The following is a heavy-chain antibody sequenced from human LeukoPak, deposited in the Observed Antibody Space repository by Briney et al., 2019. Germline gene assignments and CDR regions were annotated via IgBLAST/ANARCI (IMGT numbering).Heavy chain of an antibody. J-gene: IGHJ4*02. CDR3: ARVEKYQVYQLPPYQLFDF. D-gene: IGHD2-2*01. V-gene: IGHV4-34*01. CDR1: GGSFSGYY. Sequence: SETLSLTCAVYGGSFSGYYWNWIRQPPGKGLEWIGEINHSGDTNYSPSLKSRVTISVDTSKSQFSLKLNSVTAADTAVYYCARVEKYQVYQLPPYQLFDFWGQGTLITVSS. CDR2: INHSGDT.